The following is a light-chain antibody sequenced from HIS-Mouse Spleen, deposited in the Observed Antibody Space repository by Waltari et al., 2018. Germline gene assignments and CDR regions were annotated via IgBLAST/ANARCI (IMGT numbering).Light chain of an antibody. CDR3: CSYAGSSTFDWV. Sequence: QSALTQPASVSGSPGQSITISCTGTSSDVGSYNLVSCYQQHQGKAPKLMIYEGSKRPSGVSNRFSGSKSGNTASLTISGLQAEDEADYYCCSYAGSSTFDWVFGGGTKLTVL. CDR1: SSDVGSYNL. J-gene: IGLJ3*02. V-gene: IGLV2-23*03. CDR2: EGS.